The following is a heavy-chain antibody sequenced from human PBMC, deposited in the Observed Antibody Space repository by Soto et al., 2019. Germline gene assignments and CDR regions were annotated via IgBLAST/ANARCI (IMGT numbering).Heavy chain of an antibody. V-gene: IGHV1-3*01. CDR3: ARDARAATRFDY. D-gene: IGHD2-15*01. Sequence: ASVKVSCKASGYTFTSYAMHWVRQAPGQRLEWMGWINAGNGNTKYSQKFQGRVTITRDTSASTAYVELSSLRSEDTAVYYCARDARAATRFDYWGQGTLVTVYS. CDR1: GYTFTSYA. J-gene: IGHJ4*02. CDR2: INAGNGNT.